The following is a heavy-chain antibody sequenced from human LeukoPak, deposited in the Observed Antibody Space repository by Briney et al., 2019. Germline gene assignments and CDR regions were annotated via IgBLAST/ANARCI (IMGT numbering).Heavy chain of an antibody. CDR1: GGSISSRPYY. CDR2: ISYSGTT. D-gene: IGHD1-26*01. J-gene: IGHJ6*03. V-gene: IGHV4-39*07. Sequence: SETLSLTCTVSGGSISSRPYYWGWVRQPPGKGLEWIGTISYSGTTYYSPSLKSRVTISLDTSKNQFSLKLSSVTAADTAIYYCARDFSRGSYKGRDYYMDVWGKGTTVTVSS. CDR3: ARDFSRGSYKGRDYYMDV.